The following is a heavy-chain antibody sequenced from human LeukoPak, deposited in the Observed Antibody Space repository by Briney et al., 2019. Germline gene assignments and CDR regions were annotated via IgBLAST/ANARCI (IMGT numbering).Heavy chain of an antibody. CDR1: GFTFSSYW. Sequence: HPGGSLRLSCAASGFTFSSYWMSWVRQAPGKGLEWVANIKQDGSEKYYVDSVKGRFTISRDNAKNSLYLQMNSLRAEDTAVYYCAREDYDSSGPPFDYWGQGTLVTVSS. CDR3: AREDYDSSGPPFDY. CDR2: IKQDGSEK. J-gene: IGHJ4*02. D-gene: IGHD3-22*01. V-gene: IGHV3-7*01.